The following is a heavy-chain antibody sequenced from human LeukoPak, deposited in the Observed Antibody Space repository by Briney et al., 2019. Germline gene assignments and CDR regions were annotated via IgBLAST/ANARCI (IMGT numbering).Heavy chain of an antibody. D-gene: IGHD2-21*02. CDR2: INHSGST. Sequence: ASETLSLTCAVYGGSFSGYYWSWIGPPPGKGREWMGEINHSGSTNYNPSLKSRVTISVDTSKKQFSLKLSSVTAADTAVYYCARDKGGEDCGGDCYPLDYWGQGTLVTVSS. J-gene: IGHJ4*02. CDR1: GGSFSGYY. CDR3: ARDKGGEDCGGDCYPLDY. V-gene: IGHV4-34*01.